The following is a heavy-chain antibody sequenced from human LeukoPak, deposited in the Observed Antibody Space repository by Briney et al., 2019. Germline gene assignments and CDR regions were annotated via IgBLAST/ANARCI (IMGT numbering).Heavy chain of an antibody. Sequence: SETLALTCTVSGASISGSRYYWGWIRQPPGKGLEWIGTIYYSGTTYYNPSLKSRVTISIDTSKNQFSLKLSSVTAADTAVYYCARLVGAATDPLDYWGQGTLVTVSS. V-gene: IGHV4-39*01. D-gene: IGHD1-26*01. J-gene: IGHJ4*02. CDR1: GASISGSRYY. CDR2: IYYSGTT. CDR3: ARLVGAATDPLDY.